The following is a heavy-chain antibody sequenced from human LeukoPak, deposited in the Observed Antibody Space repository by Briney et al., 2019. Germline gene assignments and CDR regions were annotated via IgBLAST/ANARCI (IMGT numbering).Heavy chain of an antibody. CDR1: GGSISSSSYY. V-gene: IGHV4-39*07. CDR2: IYYSGST. D-gene: IGHD3-10*01. Sequence: SETLSLTCTVSGGSISSSSYYWGWIRQPPGKGLEWIGSIYYSGSTYYNPSLKSRVTISVDKSKNQFSLKLSSVTAADTAVYYCARDPVGYYGSGSYSRWFDPWGQGTLVTVSS. J-gene: IGHJ5*02. CDR3: ARDPVGYYGSGSYSRWFDP.